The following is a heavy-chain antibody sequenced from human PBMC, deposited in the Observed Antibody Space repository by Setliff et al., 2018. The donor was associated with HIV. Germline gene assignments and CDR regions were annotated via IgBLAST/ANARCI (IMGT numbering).Heavy chain of an antibody. D-gene: IGHD6-19*01. CDR1: GYTFATYG. CDR2: ISPYNGNT. Sequence: GASVKVSCMASGYTFATYGISGVRQAPREGLEWMGWISPYNGNTNYAQKVQGRVTMTTDTSTSTAYTELRSLRSDDTALYYCARVGNHLAVSPWYSYMDVWGKGTTVTVSS. V-gene: IGHV1-18*01. J-gene: IGHJ6*03. CDR3: ARVGNHLAVSPWYSYMDV.